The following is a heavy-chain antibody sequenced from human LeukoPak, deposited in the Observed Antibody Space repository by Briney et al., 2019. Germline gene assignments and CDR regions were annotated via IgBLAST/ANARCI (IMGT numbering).Heavy chain of an antibody. CDR3: AKRRYSGSWTVDY. V-gene: IGHV3-30*04. Sequence: PGGSLRLSCAASGFTFSNSVMHWVRQAPGKGLEWVAGISDDGSSEHYADPVKGRFTISRDNSKNTLYLQMNSLRAEDTAVYYCAKRRYSGSWTVDYWGQGTLVTVSS. CDR1: GFTFSNSV. D-gene: IGHD6-13*01. CDR2: ISDDGSSE. J-gene: IGHJ4*02.